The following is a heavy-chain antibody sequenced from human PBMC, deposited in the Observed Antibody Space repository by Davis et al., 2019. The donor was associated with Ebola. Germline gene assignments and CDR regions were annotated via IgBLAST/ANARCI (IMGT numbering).Heavy chain of an antibody. CDR1: GFTFSSYS. CDR2: ISSSSSYI. J-gene: IGHJ6*02. D-gene: IGHD6-13*01. V-gene: IGHV3-21*01. CDR3: ARGGEQQRAQYYYGMDV. Sequence: PGGSLRLSCAASGFTFSSYSMNWVRQAPGKGLEWVSSISSSSSYIYYADSVKGRFTISRDNAKNSLYLQMNSLRAEDTAVYYCARGGEQQRAQYYYGMDVWGQGTTVTVSS.